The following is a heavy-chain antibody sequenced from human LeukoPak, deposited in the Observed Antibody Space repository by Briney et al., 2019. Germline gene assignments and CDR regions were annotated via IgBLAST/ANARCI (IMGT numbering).Heavy chain of an antibody. CDR3: AGEHSGSYYFDY. D-gene: IGHD1-26*01. J-gene: IGHJ4*02. CDR2: INPNSGGT. V-gene: IGHV1-2*02. Sequence: ASVKVSCKASGYTFTGYYMHWERQAPGQGLEWMGWINPNSGGTNYAQKFQGRVTMTRDTSISTAYMKLSRLRSDDTAVYYCAGEHSGSYYFDYWGQGTLVTVSP. CDR1: GYTFTGYY.